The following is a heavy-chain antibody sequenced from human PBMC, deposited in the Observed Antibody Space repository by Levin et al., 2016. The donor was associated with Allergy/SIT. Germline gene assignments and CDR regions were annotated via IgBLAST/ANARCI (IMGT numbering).Heavy chain of an antibody. J-gene: IGHJ3*02. CDR1: GFSYSMYW. CDR2: IKEDGTEK. Sequence: GESLKISCAASGFSYSMYWMSWVRQAPGKGLEWVANIKEDGTEKYYVDSVKGRFTISRDNAKNSLYLQMNSLRAEDTAVYYCARVGVSSSWHTHAFDIWGQGTMVTVSS. CDR3: ARVGVSSSWHTHAFDI. V-gene: IGHV3-7*02. D-gene: IGHD6-13*01.